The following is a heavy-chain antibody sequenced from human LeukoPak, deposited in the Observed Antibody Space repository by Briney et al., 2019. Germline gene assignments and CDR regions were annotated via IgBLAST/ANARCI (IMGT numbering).Heavy chain of an antibody. J-gene: IGHJ4*02. V-gene: IGHV1-24*01. D-gene: IGHD3-10*01. CDR1: GHTLSELS. Sequence: ASVKVSCKVSGHTLSELSMHWVRQAPGKGLEWMGGFDPEDGETIYAQKFQGRVTMTEDTSTDTAYMELSSLRTEDTAMYYCAVKGLEKGRSGRYYLGLIDDWGQGTLVIVSP. CDR2: FDPEDGET. CDR3: AVKGLEKGRSGRYYLGLIDD.